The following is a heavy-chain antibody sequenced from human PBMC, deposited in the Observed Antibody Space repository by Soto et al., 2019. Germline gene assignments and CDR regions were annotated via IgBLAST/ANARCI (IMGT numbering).Heavy chain of an antibody. V-gene: IGHV3-23*01. CDR3: AKVGALGYCSSTSCFPLSYYGMDV. D-gene: IGHD2-2*01. Sequence: GGSLRLSCVASGFTFSSYAMSWVRQAPGKGLEWVSAISGSGGSTYYADSVKGRFTISRDNSKNTLYLQMNSLRAEDTAVYYCAKVGALGYCSSTSCFPLSYYGMDVWGKGTTVTVSS. CDR1: GFTFSSYA. J-gene: IGHJ6*04. CDR2: ISGSGGST.